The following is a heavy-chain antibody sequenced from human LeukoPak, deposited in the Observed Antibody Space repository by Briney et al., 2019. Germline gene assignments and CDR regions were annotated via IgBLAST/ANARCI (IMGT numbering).Heavy chain of an antibody. CDR1: GGSISSYY. D-gene: IGHD6-19*01. CDR3: ARSKVAGTGVWFDP. Sequence: SETLSRTCTVSGGSISSYYWSWIRQPPGKGLEWIGYIYYSGSTNYNPSLKSRVTISVDTSKNQFSLKLSSVTAADTAVYYCARSKVAGTGVWFDPWGQGTLVTVSS. J-gene: IGHJ5*02. CDR2: IYYSGST. V-gene: IGHV4-59*08.